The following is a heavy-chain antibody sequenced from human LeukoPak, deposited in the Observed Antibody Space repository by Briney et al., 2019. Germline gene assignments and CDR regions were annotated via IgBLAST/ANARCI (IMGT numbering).Heavy chain of an antibody. D-gene: IGHD3-22*01. J-gene: IGHJ5*02. CDR2: INNSGST. Sequence: SETLSLTCAVYGVSFSGYYWSWIRQPPGKGLEWIGEINNSGSTNYNPSLKSRVAISVDTSKNQFYLKLSSVTAADTAVYYCARGPRRYYDSSGRGFDPWGQGTLVTVSS. CDR1: GVSFSGYY. V-gene: IGHV4-34*01. CDR3: ARGPRRYYDSSGRGFDP.